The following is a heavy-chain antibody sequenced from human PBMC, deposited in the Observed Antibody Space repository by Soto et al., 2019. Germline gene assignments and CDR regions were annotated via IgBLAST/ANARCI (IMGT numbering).Heavy chain of an antibody. CDR1: GFTFSSYA. CDR2: ISYDGSNK. V-gene: IGHV3-30-3*01. CDR3: ARAESHVDIVATIQGHFYYYGMDV. J-gene: IGHJ6*02. D-gene: IGHD5-12*01. Sequence: QVQLVESGGGVVQPGRSLRLSCAASGFTFSSYAMHWVRQAPGKGLEWVAVISYDGSNKYYADSVKGRFTISRDNSKNTLYLQMNSLRAEDTAVYYCARAESHVDIVATIQGHFYYYGMDVWGQGTTVTVSS.